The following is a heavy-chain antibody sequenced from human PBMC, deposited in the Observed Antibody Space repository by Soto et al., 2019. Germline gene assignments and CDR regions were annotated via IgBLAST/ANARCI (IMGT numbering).Heavy chain of an antibody. D-gene: IGHD2-21*01. J-gene: IGHJ3*02. Sequence: VGSLRLSCAASGFTFSSYSMNWVRQAPGKGLEWVSSISSSSSYIYYADSVKGRFTISRDNAKNSLYLQMNSLRAEDTAVYYCARTRIRAYDAFDIWGQGTMVTVSS. V-gene: IGHV3-21*01. CDR3: ARTRIRAYDAFDI. CDR1: GFTFSSYS. CDR2: ISSSSSYI.